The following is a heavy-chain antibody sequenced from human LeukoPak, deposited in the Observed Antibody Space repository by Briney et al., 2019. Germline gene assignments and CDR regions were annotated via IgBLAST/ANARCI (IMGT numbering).Heavy chain of an antibody. D-gene: IGHD2-21*02. CDR1: GYSISSSSYY. J-gene: IGHJ4*02. CDR2: IYYSGST. Sequence: SETLSLTCTVSGYSISSSSYYWGWIRQPPGKGLEWIGSIYYSGSTYYNPSLKSRVTISVDTSKNQFSLKLSSVTAADTAVYYCARQGGCGGDCYSYYFDYWGQGTLVTVSS. CDR3: ARQGGCGGDCYSYYFDY. V-gene: IGHV4-39*01.